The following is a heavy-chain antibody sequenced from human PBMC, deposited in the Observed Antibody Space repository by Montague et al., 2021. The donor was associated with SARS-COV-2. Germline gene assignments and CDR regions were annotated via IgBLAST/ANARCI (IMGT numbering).Heavy chain of an antibody. CDR1: GYSISSGYC. Sequence: SETLSLTCTVSGYSISSGYCWGWIRRPPGEGLVWLGSRCYSGGDFYDPXXQSRLTISVDMSKNLFSLQLNSVTAADTAMYYCAREVNVGTKPVDYFDYWGQGTLVTVSS. CDR2: RCYSGGD. V-gene: IGHV4-38-2*02. D-gene: IGHD1-1*01. CDR3: AREVNVGTKPVDYFDY. J-gene: IGHJ4*02.